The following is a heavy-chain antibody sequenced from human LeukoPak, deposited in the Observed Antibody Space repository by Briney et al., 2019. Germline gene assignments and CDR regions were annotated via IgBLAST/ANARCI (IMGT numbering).Heavy chain of an antibody. CDR3: AKKGYYDGSGYYMYYFDH. Sequence: GGSLRLSCAASGFTFSIYAMSWVRQAPGKGLEWVSAISGSGGTAYYADSVKGRFTISRDNSKNTLYLQMNSLRAEDTAVYYCAKKGYYDGSGYYMYYFDHWGQGTLVTVPS. CDR1: GFTFSIYA. J-gene: IGHJ4*02. CDR2: ISGSGGTA. V-gene: IGHV3-23*01. D-gene: IGHD3-22*01.